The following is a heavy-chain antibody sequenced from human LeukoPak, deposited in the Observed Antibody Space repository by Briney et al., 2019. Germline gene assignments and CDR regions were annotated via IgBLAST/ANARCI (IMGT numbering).Heavy chain of an antibody. D-gene: IGHD6-13*01. J-gene: IGHJ4*02. CDR1: GYTFTSYD. CDR2: MNPNSGNT. CDR3: ARDSPSSRDRIDY. V-gene: IGHV1-8*01. Sequence: ASVKVSCKASGYTFTSYDINWVRQATGQGLEWMGWMNPNSGNTGYAQKFQGRVTMTTDTSTSTAYMELRSLRSDDTAVYYCARDSPSSRDRIDYWGQGTLVTVSS.